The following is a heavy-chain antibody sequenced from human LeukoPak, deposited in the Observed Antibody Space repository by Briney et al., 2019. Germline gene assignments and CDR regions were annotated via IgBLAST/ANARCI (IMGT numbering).Heavy chain of an antibody. CDR2: IYYSGST. Sequence: SETLSLTCTVSGGSISSSSYYWGWIRQPPGKGLEWIGSIYYSGSTYYNPSLKSRVTISVDTSKNQFSLKLSSVTAADTAVYYCARYCSGGSCYSAFDYWGQGTLVAVSS. J-gene: IGHJ4*02. V-gene: IGHV4-39*01. D-gene: IGHD2-15*01. CDR1: GGSISSSSYY. CDR3: ARYCSGGSCYSAFDY.